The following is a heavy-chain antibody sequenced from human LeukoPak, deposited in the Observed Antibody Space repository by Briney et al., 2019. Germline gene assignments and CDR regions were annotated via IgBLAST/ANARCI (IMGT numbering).Heavy chain of an antibody. CDR3: AGERPSSSWYDY. CDR2: INWNGGGT. Sequence: GGSLRLSCAASGFTFDDYGMSWVRQAPGKGLECVSGINWNGGGTGYADPVKGRFTISRDNAKNSLFLQMNSLRAEDTAVYYCAGERPSSSWYDYWGQGTLVTVSS. CDR1: GFTFDDYG. V-gene: IGHV3-20*04. J-gene: IGHJ4*02. D-gene: IGHD6-13*01.